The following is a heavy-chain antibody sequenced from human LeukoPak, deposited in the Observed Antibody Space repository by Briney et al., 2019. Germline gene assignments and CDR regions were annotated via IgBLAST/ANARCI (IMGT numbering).Heavy chain of an antibody. CDR3: ARGAPTGDNNFDY. V-gene: IGHV1-2*02. J-gene: IGHJ4*02. CDR1: GYTFTGYY. Sequence: ASVKVSCKASGYTFTGYYMHWVRQAPGQGLEWMGWINPNSGGTNYAQKFQGRVTMTRDTSISTAYMELSRLRSDDTAVYYCARGAPTGDNNFDYWGQGTLVTVSS. CDR2: INPNSGGT. D-gene: IGHD7-27*01.